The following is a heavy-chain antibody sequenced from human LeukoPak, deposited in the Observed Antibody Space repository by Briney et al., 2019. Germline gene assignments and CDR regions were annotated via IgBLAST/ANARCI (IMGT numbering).Heavy chain of an antibody. CDR2: ISGSGGST. Sequence: GGSLRLSCAASGFTFTSYAMSWVRQAPGKGLEWVSAISGSGGSTYYADSVKGRFTISRDNSKNTLYLQMNSLRAEDTAVYYCARAGDGSPSDCWGQGTLVTVSS. CDR1: GFTFTSYA. V-gene: IGHV3-23*01. J-gene: IGHJ4*02. CDR3: ARAGDGSPSDC. D-gene: IGHD6-6*01.